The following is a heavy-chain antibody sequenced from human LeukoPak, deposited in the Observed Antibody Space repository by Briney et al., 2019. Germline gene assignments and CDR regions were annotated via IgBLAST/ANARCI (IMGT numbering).Heavy chain of an antibody. CDR1: GGSISSYY. V-gene: IGHV4-59*01. CDR2: IYYSGST. J-gene: IGHJ4*02. Sequence: SETLSLTCTVSGGSISSYYWSWIRRPPGKGLEWIGYIYYSGSTNYNPSLKSRVTISVDTSKNQFSLKLSSVTAADTAVYYCARATQWELLVDYWGQGTLVTVSS. CDR3: ARATQWELLVDY. D-gene: IGHD1-26*01.